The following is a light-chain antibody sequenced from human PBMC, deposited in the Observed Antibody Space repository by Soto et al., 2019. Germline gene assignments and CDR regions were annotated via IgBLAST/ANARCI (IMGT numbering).Light chain of an antibody. CDR1: QGVSSY. CDR3: QQRSNWFT. CDR2: DAS. Sequence: EIVLTQSPATLSLSPGERATLSCRASQGVSSYLAWYQQKPGQAPRLLIYDASNRATGIPARFSGSGPGTDFTLTISSLEPEYFAVYYWQQRSNWFTFGQGTRMEIK. V-gene: IGKV3D-11*01. J-gene: IGKJ5*01.